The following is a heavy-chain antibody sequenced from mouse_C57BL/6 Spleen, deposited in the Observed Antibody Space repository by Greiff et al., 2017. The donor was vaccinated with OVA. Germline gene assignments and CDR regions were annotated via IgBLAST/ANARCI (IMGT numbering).Heavy chain of an antibody. CDR3: ARSFITTVVATDYYAMDY. Sequence: EVQLQQSGPELVKPGASVKISCKASGYSFTDYNMNWVKQSNGKSLEWIGVINPNYGTTSYNQKFKGKATLTVDKSSSTAYMQLNSLTSEDSAVYYCARSFITTVVATDYYAMDYWGQGTSVTVSS. J-gene: IGHJ4*01. D-gene: IGHD1-1*01. CDR1: GYSFTDYN. V-gene: IGHV1-39*01. CDR2: INPNYGTT.